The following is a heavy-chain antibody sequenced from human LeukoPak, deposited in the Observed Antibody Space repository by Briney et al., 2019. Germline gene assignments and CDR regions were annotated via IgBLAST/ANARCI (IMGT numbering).Heavy chain of an antibody. CDR1: GFTLSSNY. D-gene: IGHD5-18*01. Sequence: GCSLTLSCAASGFTLSSNYMSWVRQAPGKGLDGVSGIYSGGSTYYADSVKGRFTISRDNSKNTLYLQMNGLRAEDTAVYYCARELYRYSCGPGGFAYWGRGTLVTVS. CDR2: IYSGGST. V-gene: IGHV3-53*01. CDR3: ARELYRYSCGPGGFAY. J-gene: IGHJ4*02.